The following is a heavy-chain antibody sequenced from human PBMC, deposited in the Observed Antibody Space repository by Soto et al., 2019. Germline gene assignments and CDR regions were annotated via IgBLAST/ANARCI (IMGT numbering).Heavy chain of an antibody. J-gene: IGHJ6*02. CDR2: IIPIFETP. V-gene: IGHV1-69*06. CDR3: ATHGATTMARGAMKHYYYVMDV. Sequence: QVQLVQSGAEAGKPGSSVKVPCRASGGIFSSFTISWVRQAPGQGLEWLGGIIPIFETPTYSQKFQDRVTITADKSTNTVYMELSGLRSEDTAVYYCATHGATTMARGAMKHYYYVMDVWGQGTTVTVSS. CDR1: GGIFSSFT. D-gene: IGHD3-10*01.